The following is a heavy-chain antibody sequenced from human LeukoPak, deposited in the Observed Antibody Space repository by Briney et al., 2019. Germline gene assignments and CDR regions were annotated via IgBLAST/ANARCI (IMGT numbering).Heavy chain of an antibody. CDR1: GFTFSNYG. J-gene: IGHJ6*02. D-gene: IGHD6-19*01. V-gene: IGHV3-30*18. Sequence: TGGSLRLSCAASGFTFSNYGMHWVRQAPGKGLEWVAVISDDGSNKYYADSVKGRFSISRDNSKNTLYLQMNSLRAEDTAVYYCAKDRENSGWYYGMDVWGQGTTVTVSS. CDR2: ISDDGSNK. CDR3: AKDRENSGWYYGMDV.